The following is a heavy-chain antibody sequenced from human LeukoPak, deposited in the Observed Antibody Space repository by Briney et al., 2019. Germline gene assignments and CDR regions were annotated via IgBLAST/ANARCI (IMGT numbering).Heavy chain of an antibody. CDR1: GGSISSYY. Sequence: SETLSLTCTVSGGSISSYYWSWIRQPPGKGLEWIGYIYHSGSTYYNPSLKSRVTISVDRSKNQFSLKLSSVTAADTAVYYCARVEGCSGGSCYRYWYFDLWGRGTLVTVSS. V-gene: IGHV4-59*12. CDR2: IYHSGST. CDR3: ARVEGCSGGSCYRYWYFDL. J-gene: IGHJ2*01. D-gene: IGHD2-15*01.